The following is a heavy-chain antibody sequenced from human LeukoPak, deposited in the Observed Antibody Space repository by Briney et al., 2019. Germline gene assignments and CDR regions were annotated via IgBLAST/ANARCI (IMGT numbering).Heavy chain of an antibody. CDR3: ARVAYGSGSSPYFDY. V-gene: IGHV4-38-2*02. Sequence: SETLSLTCTVSGYSISSGYYWGWIRQPPGKGLEWIGSIYYSGSTYYNPSLKSRVTISVDTSKNQFSLKLSSVTAADTAVYYCARVAYGSGSSPYFDYWGQGTLVTVSS. CDR1: GYSISSGYY. CDR2: IYYSGST. J-gene: IGHJ4*02. D-gene: IGHD3-10*01.